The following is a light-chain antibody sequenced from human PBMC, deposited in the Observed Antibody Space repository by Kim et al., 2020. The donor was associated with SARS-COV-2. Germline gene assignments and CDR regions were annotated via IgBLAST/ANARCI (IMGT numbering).Light chain of an antibody. CDR3: STYTTANSRV. CDR2: GVK. Sequence: GRTITVTCAGTNSYMGAFTYASCAQRHPRKTPKLLIYGVKERPAGISDRFSGSTSGNTASLSISGLQIEDEADYYCSTYTTANSRVFGAGTKVTVL. J-gene: IGLJ1*01. CDR1: NSYMGAFTY. V-gene: IGLV2-14*03.